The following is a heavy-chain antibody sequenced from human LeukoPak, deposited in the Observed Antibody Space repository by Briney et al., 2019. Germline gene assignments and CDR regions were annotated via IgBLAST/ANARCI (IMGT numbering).Heavy chain of an antibody. CDR2: IRSTIYGGTT. Sequence: GGSLRLSCTVSGFNFGDFAMSWVRQAPGKGLEWLGFIRSTIYGGTTDYAASVKGRFTISRDDSKSIAYLQMNSLKTEDTAMYYCTRDYPASFDVWGQGTLVTVSS. J-gene: IGHJ3*01. CDR1: GFNFGDFA. V-gene: IGHV3-49*04. CDR3: TRDYPASFDV.